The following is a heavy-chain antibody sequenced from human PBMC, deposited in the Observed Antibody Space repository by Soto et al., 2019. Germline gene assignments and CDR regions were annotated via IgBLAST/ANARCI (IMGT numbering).Heavy chain of an antibody. D-gene: IGHD3-10*01. V-gene: IGHV5-51*03. J-gene: IGHJ4*02. CDR2: IYPGDSDT. CDR1: GYSLTSYW. Sequence: EVQLVQSGAEVKKPGESLKISCKGSGYSLTSYWIGWVRQMPGKGLEWMGIIYPGDSDTRYSPSFQGQVTISADKSISTAYLQSSSLKASDTAMYYCATNQAYYYGSGSYYQPYYFDYWGQGTLVTVSS. CDR3: ATNQAYYYGSGSYYQPYYFDY.